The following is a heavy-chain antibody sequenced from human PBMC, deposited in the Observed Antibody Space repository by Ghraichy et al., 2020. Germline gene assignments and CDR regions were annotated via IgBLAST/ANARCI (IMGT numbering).Heavy chain of an antibody. Sequence: SETLSLTCTVSGGSISTTGYYWGWIRQPPGKGLEWVGSIYYSGTTFYNPSLQSRVSISVDTTKNQFSLKLSSVTAADTAVFYCARTRFLERLWEAFDIWGQGTMVTVAS. CDR1: GGSISTTGYY. D-gene: IGHD3-3*01. CDR3: ARTRFLERLWEAFDI. CDR2: IYYSGTT. J-gene: IGHJ3*02. V-gene: IGHV4-39*07.